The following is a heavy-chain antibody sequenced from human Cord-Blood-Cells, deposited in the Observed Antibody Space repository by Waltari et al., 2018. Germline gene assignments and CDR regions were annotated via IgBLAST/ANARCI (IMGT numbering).Heavy chain of an antibody. CDR2: IIPILGIA. Sequence: QVQLVQSGAEVKKPGSSVKVSCKASGGTFSSYAISWVRQAPGQGIEWMGRIIPILGIANYAQKCQGRVTMTADKATSTAYMELSSLRSEDTAVYYGARDGRTQLGEVNYYYYMDVWGKGTTVTVSS. CDR1: GGTFSSYA. V-gene: IGHV1-69*09. D-gene: IGHD5-18*01. J-gene: IGHJ6*03. CDR3: ARDGRTQLGEVNYYYYMDV.